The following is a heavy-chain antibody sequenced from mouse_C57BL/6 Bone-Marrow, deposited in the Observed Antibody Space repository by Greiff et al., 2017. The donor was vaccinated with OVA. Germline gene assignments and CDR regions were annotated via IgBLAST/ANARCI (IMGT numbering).Heavy chain of an antibody. CDR2: IDPENGDT. CDR3: TTAYGRGDY. J-gene: IGHJ4*01. D-gene: IGHD1-1*01. CDR1: GFNIKDDY. V-gene: IGHV14-4*01. Sequence: VQLQQSGAELVRPGASVKLSCTASGFNIKDDYMHWVKQRPEQGLEWIGWIDPENGDTEYASKFQGKATITADTTSNTAYLQLSSLTSEDTAVYYCTTAYGRGDYWGQGTSVTVSS.